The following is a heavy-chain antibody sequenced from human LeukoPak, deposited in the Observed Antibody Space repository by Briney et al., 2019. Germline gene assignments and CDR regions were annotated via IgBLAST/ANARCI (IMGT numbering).Heavy chain of an antibody. CDR2: ISYDGSNK. Sequence: GGSLRLSCAASGFTFSSYAMHWVRQGPGKRLEWVAVISYDGSNKYYADSVKGRFTISRDNSKNTLYLQMNSLRAEDTAVYYCASRGYSYGYKDYWGQGTLVTVSS. V-gene: IGHV3-30-3*01. J-gene: IGHJ4*02. CDR1: GFTFSSYA. D-gene: IGHD5-18*01. CDR3: ASRGYSYGYKDY.